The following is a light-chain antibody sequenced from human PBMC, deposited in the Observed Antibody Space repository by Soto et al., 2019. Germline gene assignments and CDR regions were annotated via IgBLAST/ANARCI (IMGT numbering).Light chain of an antibody. CDR2: RAS. V-gene: IGKV3-15*01. J-gene: IGKJ4*01. Sequence: EIVMTQSPATLSLSPVERATLSCMASQSINSNLAWYQQKPGQAPRLFIFRASSRATGLPARFSASGSGTDFNLTISSLQSEDFAVYYCQQYNNWPRATFGGGTKVDIK. CDR3: QQYNNWPRAT. CDR1: QSINSN.